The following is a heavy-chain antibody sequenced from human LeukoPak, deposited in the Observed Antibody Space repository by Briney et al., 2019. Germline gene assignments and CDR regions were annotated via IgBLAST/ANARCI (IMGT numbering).Heavy chain of an antibody. J-gene: IGHJ6*03. CDR2: IYSGGST. CDR1: GFTVSSNC. Sequence: GGSLRLSCAASGFTVSSNCMSWVRQAPGKGLEWVSVIYSGGSTYYADSVKGRFTISRDNSKNTLYLQMNSLRAEDTAVYYCASNSGYDLDYYYMDVWGKGTTVTVSS. CDR3: ASNSGYDLDYYYMDV. D-gene: IGHD5-12*01. V-gene: IGHV3-53*01.